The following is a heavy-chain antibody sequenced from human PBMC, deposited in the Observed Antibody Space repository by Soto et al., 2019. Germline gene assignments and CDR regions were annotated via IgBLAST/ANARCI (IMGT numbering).Heavy chain of an antibody. D-gene: IGHD3-9*01. V-gene: IGHV1-18*01. CDR1: GYTFTSYG. CDR2: ISAYNGNT. CDR3: AREESNGNVLRYFDWLPSFMDV. J-gene: IGHJ6*02. Sequence: GASVKVSCKASGYTFTSYGISWVRQAPGQGLEWMGWISAYNGNTNYAQKLQGRVTMTTDTSTSTAYMELRSLRSDDTAVYYCAREESNGNVLRYFDWLPSFMDVWGQGTAVTVSS.